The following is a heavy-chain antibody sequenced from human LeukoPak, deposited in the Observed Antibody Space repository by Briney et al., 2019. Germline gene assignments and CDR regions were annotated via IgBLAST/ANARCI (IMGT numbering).Heavy chain of an antibody. CDR1: GYTFTSYA. CDR2: INAGNGNT. V-gene: IGHV1-3*01. J-gene: IGHJ6*02. Sequence: ASVKVSCKASGYTFTSYAMHWVRQAPGQGLEWMGWINAGNGNTKYSQKFQGRVTITRDTSASTAYMELSSLRSEDTAVYYCARAKPYPSYYYYGMDVWGQGTTVTVSS. CDR3: ARAKPYPSYYYYGMDV.